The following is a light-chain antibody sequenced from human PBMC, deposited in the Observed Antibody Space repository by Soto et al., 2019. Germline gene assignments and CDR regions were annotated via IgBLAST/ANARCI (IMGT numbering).Light chain of an antibody. CDR3: QQCRNWPLT. CDR2: DAS. J-gene: IGKJ4*01. CDR1: QNVYNN. Sequence: EIVMTQSPATLSVSPGEGATLSCKASQNVYNNLAWYQQRPGQPPRLLIYDASTRATGISARFSGRGYGTEFTLTISSLQSEDFAGYFCQQCRNWPLTFGGGTKVEIK. V-gene: IGKV3-15*01.